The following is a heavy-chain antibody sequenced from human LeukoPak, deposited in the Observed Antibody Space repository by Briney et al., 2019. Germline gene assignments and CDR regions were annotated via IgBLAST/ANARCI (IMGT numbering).Heavy chain of an antibody. CDR2: ISSSSSTI. CDR3: AKDGLVGATPPDYFDY. J-gene: IGHJ4*02. CDR1: GFTFSSYS. Sequence: GGSLRLSCAASGFTFSSYSMNWVRQAPGKGLEWVSYISSSSSTIYYADSVKGRFTISRDNSKNTLYLQMNSLRAEDTAVYYCAKDGLVGATPPDYFDYWGQGTLVTVSS. V-gene: IGHV3-48*01. D-gene: IGHD1-26*01.